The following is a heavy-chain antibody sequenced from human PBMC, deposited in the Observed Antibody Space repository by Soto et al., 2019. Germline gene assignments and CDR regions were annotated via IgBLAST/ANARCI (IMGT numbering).Heavy chain of an antibody. Sequence: GGSLRLSCAASGFTFSNAWMSWVRQAPGKGLEWVGRIKSKTDGGTTDYAAPVKGRFTISRDDSKNTLYLQMNSLKTEDTAVYYCTTDIERADFGVVIFPYDAFDIWGQGTMVTVSS. V-gene: IGHV3-15*01. CDR2: IKSKTDGGTT. CDR3: TTDIERADFGVVIFPYDAFDI. D-gene: IGHD3-3*01. J-gene: IGHJ3*02. CDR1: GFTFSNAW.